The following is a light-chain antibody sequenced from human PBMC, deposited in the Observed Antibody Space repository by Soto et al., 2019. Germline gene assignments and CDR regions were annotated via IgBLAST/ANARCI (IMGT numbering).Light chain of an antibody. CDR3: QQRSTWPLT. V-gene: IGKV3-11*01. Sequence: EIVLTQSPATLSLSPGERATLSCRASQSVSRYLAWYQQKPGQAPRLLIYDASKKATGIPARFSGSGSGTDFTLTISSLEPEDFGVYYCQQRSTWPLTFGQGTRLEIK. CDR1: QSVSRY. CDR2: DAS. J-gene: IGKJ5*01.